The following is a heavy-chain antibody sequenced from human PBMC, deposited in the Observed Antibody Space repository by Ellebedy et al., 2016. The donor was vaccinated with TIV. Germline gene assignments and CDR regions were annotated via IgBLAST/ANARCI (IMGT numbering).Heavy chain of an antibody. Sequence: SGPTLVKPTQTLTLTCTFSGFSLRSSGMSVSWIRQPPGKALEWLARIDWDDDKYYSSSLKTRLTISKDTSKNQVVLTMTVMEPVDTARYYCTRTSRDAFDIWGQGTMVIVSS. J-gene: IGHJ3*02. CDR2: IDWDDDK. CDR3: TRTSRDAFDI. CDR1: GFSLRSSGMS. V-gene: IGHV2-70*11.